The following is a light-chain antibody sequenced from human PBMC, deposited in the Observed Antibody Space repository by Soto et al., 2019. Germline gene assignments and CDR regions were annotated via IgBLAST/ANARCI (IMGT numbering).Light chain of an antibody. J-gene: IGKJ5*01. CDR1: ESIARH. Sequence: DIQMTQSPSSLSASVGDRVTITCRASESIARHLNWYQQKPGKAPKLLIYAASSLQNGVPSRFRGGGSGTYFTLTISNLQPEDFATYYCQQSYSTLSITFGQGTRLEI. V-gene: IGKV1-39*01. CDR2: AAS. CDR3: QQSYSTLSIT.